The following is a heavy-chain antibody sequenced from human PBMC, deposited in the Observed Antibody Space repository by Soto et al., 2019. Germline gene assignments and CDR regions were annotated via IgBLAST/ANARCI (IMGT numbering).Heavy chain of an antibody. CDR3: AKIPLYDSSGYYYASDV. Sequence: GGSLRLSCAASGFTFSSYAMSWVRQAPGKGLEWVSAISGSGGSTYYADSVKGRFTISRDNSKNTLYLQMNSLRAEDTAVYYCAKIPLYDSSGYYYASDVWGQGTTVTVSS. CDR1: GFTFSSYA. CDR2: ISGSGGST. D-gene: IGHD3-22*01. J-gene: IGHJ6*02. V-gene: IGHV3-23*01.